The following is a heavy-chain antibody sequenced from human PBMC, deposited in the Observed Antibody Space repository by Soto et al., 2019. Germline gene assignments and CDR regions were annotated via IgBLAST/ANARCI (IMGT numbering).Heavy chain of an antibody. Sequence: GGSLRLSCAASGFTFSSYAMSWIRQAPGEGLEWVSAISGSGGSTYYADSVKGRFTISRDNSKNTMYVQMNSLRDEDTAVYYCAKEEGFRKTPVDYWGQGVLVTVSS. J-gene: IGHJ4*02. CDR3: AKEEGFRKTPVDY. V-gene: IGHV3-23*01. CDR1: GFTFSSYA. CDR2: ISGSGGST.